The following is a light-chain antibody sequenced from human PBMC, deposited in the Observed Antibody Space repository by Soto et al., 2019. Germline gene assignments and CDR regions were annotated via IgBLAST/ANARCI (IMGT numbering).Light chain of an antibody. CDR2: AAS. J-gene: IGKJ2*01. CDR1: QSISSY. CDR3: QQSYSTPPDT. Sequence: DIQMTQSPSSLSASVGDRVTITCRASQSISSYLNWYQQKPGKAPKLLIYAASSLQSGVPSRFSGSGSLTDFTLTISSLQPDDFATYYGQQSYSTPPDTFGQGTKLEIK. V-gene: IGKV1-39*01.